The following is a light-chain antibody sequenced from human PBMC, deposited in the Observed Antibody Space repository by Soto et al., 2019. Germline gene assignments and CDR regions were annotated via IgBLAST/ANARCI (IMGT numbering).Light chain of an antibody. CDR3: QSFDSRPSSVV. V-gene: IGLV1-40*01. CDR2: GNN. Sequence: QSVLTQPPSVSGAPGQRVTISCTWSSSNIGAGYDVHWYQLLPGTAPKLLIYGNNNRPSGVPDRFSGSKSGTSASLAITGLQAEDEADYFCQSFDSRPSSVVFGGGTKLTVL. J-gene: IGLJ2*01. CDR1: SSNIGAGYD.